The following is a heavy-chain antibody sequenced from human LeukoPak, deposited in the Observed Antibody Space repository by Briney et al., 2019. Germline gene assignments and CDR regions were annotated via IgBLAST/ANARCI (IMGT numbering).Heavy chain of an antibody. D-gene: IGHD6-19*01. CDR3: ANMAKEGSGWPIVYFDN. J-gene: IGHJ4*02. Sequence: GASVKVSCEASRNTYYSYGISWVRQAPGQGLEWMGWISAYDGKPNYAEKFQGRVTMTRDTSTRTAYMELRTLRSDDTAVYYCANMAKEGSGWPIVYFDNWGQGTLVTVSS. CDR2: ISAYDGKP. V-gene: IGHV1-18*01. CDR1: RNTYYSYG.